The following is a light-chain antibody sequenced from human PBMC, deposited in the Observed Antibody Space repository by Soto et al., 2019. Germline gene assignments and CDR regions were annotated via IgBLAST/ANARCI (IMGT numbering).Light chain of an antibody. J-gene: IGKJ1*01. V-gene: IGKV3-15*01. CDR3: LHYYEWPRWT. Sequence: ESVMTQSPSTLSVSPGERATLSCRASQSIGNNLAWYQQQPGQTPRLLIYGASTTATGIPARFSGSGTGTEFTLTISSLQSEDFAVYYCLHYYEWPRWTFGQGTKVDI. CDR2: GAS. CDR1: QSIGNN.